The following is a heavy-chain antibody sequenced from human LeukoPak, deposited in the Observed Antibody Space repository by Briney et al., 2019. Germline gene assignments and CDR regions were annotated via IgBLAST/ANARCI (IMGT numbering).Heavy chain of an antibody. D-gene: IGHD6-13*01. CDR1: VGSISSSSYY. CDR3: ARVYYSSSYDYWYFDL. J-gene: IGHJ2*01. CDR2: IYYSGTT. V-gene: IGHV4-39*07. Sequence: PSETLSLTCTVSVGSISSSSYYWGWVRQPPGKGLESLVIIYYSGTTYYNPSLKSRVTISVDTSKNQFSLKLSSVTAADTAVYYCARVYYSSSYDYWYFDLWGRGTLVTVSS.